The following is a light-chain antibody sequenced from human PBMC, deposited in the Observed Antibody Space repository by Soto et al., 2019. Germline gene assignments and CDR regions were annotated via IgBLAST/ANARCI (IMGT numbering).Light chain of an antibody. CDR2: TVS. J-gene: IGKJ1*01. V-gene: IGKV2-30*01. CDR3: MQGTYWPTT. Sequence: DVVMTQSPPSLPVTLGQPASISCRSSQSLVYSDGNAYLNWFQQRPGQSPRRLIYTVSNRDSGVPDRFSGGGSGTDFTLKISRVEAEDVGIYYCMQGTYWPTTFGQGTKVEI. CDR1: QSLVYSDGNAY.